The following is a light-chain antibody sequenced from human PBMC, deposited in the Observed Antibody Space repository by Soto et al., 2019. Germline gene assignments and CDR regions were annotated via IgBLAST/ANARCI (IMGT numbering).Light chain of an antibody. J-gene: IGKJ5*01. CDR3: QQYHSDPIT. CDR1: QSVLSSSNNKNY. CDR2: WAS. V-gene: IGKV4-1*01. Sequence: VMTQSPDSLAVSLCERATINCKSSQSVLSSSNNKNYLAWFQQKPGQPPKLLIYWASARKPGVPDRFIGSGSGTDFTLTITTLQAEDVAVYYCQQYHSDPITFGQGTRLEIK.